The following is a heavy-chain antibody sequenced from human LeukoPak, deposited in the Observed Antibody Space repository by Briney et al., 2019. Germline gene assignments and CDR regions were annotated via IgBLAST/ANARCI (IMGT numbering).Heavy chain of an antibody. CDR3: ARETMAASGWFDP. D-gene: IGHD6-13*01. CDR2: ISYDGTNK. CDR1: GFIFSSYG. Sequence: GESLRLSCAASGFIFSSYGLHWVRQAPGKGLEWVAVISYDGTNKYYADSVKGRFTISRDNSKNTVYLQMNSLRVEDTAVYYCARETMAASGWFDPWGQGTLVTVSS. V-gene: IGHV3-30*03. J-gene: IGHJ5*02.